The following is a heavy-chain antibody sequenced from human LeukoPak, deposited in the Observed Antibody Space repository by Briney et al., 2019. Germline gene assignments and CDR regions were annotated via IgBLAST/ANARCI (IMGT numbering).Heavy chain of an antibody. J-gene: IGHJ4*02. CDR2: ISYDGSNK. CDR1: GLTFSSYG. Sequence: GRSLRLSCAASGLTFSSYGMHWVRQAPGKGLEWVAVISYDGSNKYYADSVKGRFTISRDNSKNTLYLQMNSLRAEDTAVYYCAKTTYSSGWYIDYWGQGTLVTVSS. D-gene: IGHD6-19*01. CDR3: AKTTYSSGWYIDY. V-gene: IGHV3-30*18.